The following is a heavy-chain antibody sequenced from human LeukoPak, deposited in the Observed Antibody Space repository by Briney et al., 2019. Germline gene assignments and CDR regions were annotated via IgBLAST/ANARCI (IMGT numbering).Heavy chain of an antibody. J-gene: IGHJ5*01. D-gene: IGHD3-3*02. CDR3: AKDGIFSGGSGWYDS. CDR1: GFTFSSYG. V-gene: IGHV3-23*01. Sequence: RXXCXASGFTFSSYGXQWVSQAPGXGXEWGSVISGRGGRTYYADSVKGRFTNYRGNEKKTLDLEMKRRRGEDTAVYYCAKDGIFSGGSGWYDSWGQGTLVTVSS. CDR2: ISGRGGRT.